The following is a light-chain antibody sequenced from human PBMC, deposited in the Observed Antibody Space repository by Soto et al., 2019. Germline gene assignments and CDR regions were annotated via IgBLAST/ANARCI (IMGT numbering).Light chain of an antibody. Sequence: QSVLTQPPSASGSPGQSVTISCTGTSSDVGGYDYVSWYQQHPGKAPKLLIHGVTRRPSGVSSRFSASKSAYTASLTISGLQAEDEANYYCSSFTTSYFYVFGPGTKVTVL. CDR1: SSDVGGYDY. V-gene: IGLV2-14*01. CDR3: SSFTTSYFYV. J-gene: IGLJ1*01. CDR2: GVT.